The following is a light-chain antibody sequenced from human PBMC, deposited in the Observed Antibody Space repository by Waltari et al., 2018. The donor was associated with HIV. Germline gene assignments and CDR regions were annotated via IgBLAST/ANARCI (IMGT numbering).Light chain of an antibody. CDR2: RNN. J-gene: IGLJ3*02. V-gene: IGLV1-47*01. Sequence: QSVLTQPPSASGPPGQSVTISCSGSSSNIGSNYGYWYQQLPGTAPKLLIYRNNQRPSGVPDRFSGSKSGTSASLAISGLRSEDEADYYCAAWDDSLSGLVFGGGTKVTVL. CDR3: AAWDDSLSGLV. CDR1: SSNIGSNY.